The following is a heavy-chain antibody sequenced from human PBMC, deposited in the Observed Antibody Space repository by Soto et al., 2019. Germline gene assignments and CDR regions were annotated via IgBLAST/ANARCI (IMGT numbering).Heavy chain of an antibody. CDR3: AKGGGQWLVTSDFNY. Sequence: VQLVESGGGVVQPGGSLRLSCAASGFTFSDYAMHWVRQAPGKGLEWVAVVSHDGRNTHYADSVKGRFTISRASSKNRVALEMTSRRAEDAAVYYCAKGGGQWLVTSDFNYWGQGALVTVSS. V-gene: IGHV3-30*18. CDR2: VSHDGRNT. D-gene: IGHD6-19*01. CDR1: GFTFSDYA. J-gene: IGHJ4*02.